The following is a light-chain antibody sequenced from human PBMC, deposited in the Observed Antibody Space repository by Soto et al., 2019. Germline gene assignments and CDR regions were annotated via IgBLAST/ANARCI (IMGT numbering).Light chain of an antibody. CDR2: GAS. CDR3: QQSFIPLLT. CDR1: QTLSNY. Sequence: DIQMTQSPSSLSASVGDRVTITCRASQTLSNYLTWFQQRPGKAPKVLIYGASTLQSGVPSRFSGSGSGAEFTLTISSLHPYYCSTYHRQQSFIPLLTSG. J-gene: IGKJ4*01. V-gene: IGKV1-39*01.